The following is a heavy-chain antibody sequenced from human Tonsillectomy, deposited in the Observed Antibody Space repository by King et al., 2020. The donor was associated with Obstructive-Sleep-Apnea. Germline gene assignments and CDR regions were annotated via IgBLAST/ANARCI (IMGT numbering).Heavy chain of an antibody. CDR3: ARLGTILRRYAFDI. J-gene: IGHJ3*02. Sequence: VQLQESGPGLVKPSETLSLTCTVSGGSISSYYWSWIRQPPGKGLEWIGYIYYSGSTNYNPSLTSRVTISVDTSKNQFSLNLSSVTAADTAVYYCARLGTILRRYAFDIWGQGTMVTVSS. CDR1: GGSISSYY. CDR2: IYYSGST. V-gene: IGHV4-59*08. D-gene: IGHD5-24*01.